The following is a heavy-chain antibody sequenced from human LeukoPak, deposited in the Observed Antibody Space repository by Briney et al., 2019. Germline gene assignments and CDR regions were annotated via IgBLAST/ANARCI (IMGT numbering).Heavy chain of an antibody. CDR3: ARDVSSGWSYNWFDP. J-gene: IGHJ5*02. CDR1: GGSISSYY. CDR2: IYYSGST. D-gene: IGHD6-19*01. V-gene: IGHV4-59*01. Sequence: SETLSLTCTVSGGSISSYYWSWIRQPPGKGLEWNGYIYYSGSTNYNPSLKSRVTISVDTSKNQFSLKLSSVTAADTAVYHCARDVSSGWSYNWFDPWGQGTLVTVSS.